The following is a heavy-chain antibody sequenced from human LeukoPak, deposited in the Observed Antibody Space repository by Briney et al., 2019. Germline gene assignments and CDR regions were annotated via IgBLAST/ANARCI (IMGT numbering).Heavy chain of an antibody. Sequence: PSETLSLTCTVSGGSISSSSYYWGWIRQPPGKGLEWIGNIYYSGSTYYNPSLMSRVTISVDTSKNHFSLKLSSVPAADTAVYYCARQAVVVAALLDCWGQGTLVTLSS. V-gene: IGHV4-39*01. D-gene: IGHD2-15*01. CDR1: GGSISSSSYY. CDR2: IYYSGST. J-gene: IGHJ4*02. CDR3: ARQAVVVAALLDC.